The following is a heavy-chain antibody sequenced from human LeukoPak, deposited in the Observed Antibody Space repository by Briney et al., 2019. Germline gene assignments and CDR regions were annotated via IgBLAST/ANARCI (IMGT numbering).Heavy chain of an antibody. CDR3: ASPPTYYDFWSGYSRDY. J-gene: IGHJ4*02. Sequence: PGGSLRLSCAASGFSFNTYAMSWVRQAPGKGLEWVSAISNTGGSTYYADSVKGRFTISRDKSKNTLSLQMNSLGAEDTAVYYCASPPTYYDFWSGYSRDYWGQGTLVTVSP. V-gene: IGHV3-23*01. CDR2: ISNTGGST. CDR1: GFSFNTYA. D-gene: IGHD3-3*01.